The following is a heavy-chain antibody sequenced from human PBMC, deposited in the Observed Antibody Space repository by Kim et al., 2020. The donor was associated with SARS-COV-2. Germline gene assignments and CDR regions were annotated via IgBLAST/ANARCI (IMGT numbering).Heavy chain of an antibody. D-gene: IGHD3-22*01. V-gene: IGHV4-34*01. Sequence: SETLSLTCAVYGGSFSGYYWSWIRQPPGKGLEWIGEINHSGSTNYNPSLKSRVTISVDTSKNQFSLKLSSVTAADTAVYYCARTARMIVVVNAYAEYFQHWGQGTLVTVSS. CDR1: GGSFSGYY. J-gene: IGHJ1*01. CDR2: INHSGST. CDR3: ARTARMIVVVNAYAEYFQH.